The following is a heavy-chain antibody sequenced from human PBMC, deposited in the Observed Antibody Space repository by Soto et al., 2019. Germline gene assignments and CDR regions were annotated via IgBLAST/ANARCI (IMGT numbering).Heavy chain of an antibody. CDR1: GGSISSSSYY. Sequence: SETLSLTCTVSGGSISSSSYYWGWIRQPPGKGLEWIGSIYYSGSTYYNPSLKSRVTISVDTSKNQFSLKLSSVTAADTAVYYCARQGEPSGWDPNFDYWGQGTLVTVSS. CDR2: IYYSGST. V-gene: IGHV4-39*01. J-gene: IGHJ4*02. D-gene: IGHD6-19*01. CDR3: ARQGEPSGWDPNFDY.